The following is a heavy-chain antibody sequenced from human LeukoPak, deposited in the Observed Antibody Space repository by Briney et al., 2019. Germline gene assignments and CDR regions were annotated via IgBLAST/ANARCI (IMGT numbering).Heavy chain of an antibody. V-gene: IGHV4-59*01. CDR3: ARGRSDGYNYPNWFDP. D-gene: IGHD5-24*01. J-gene: IGHJ5*02. CDR1: GGSISSYY. CDR2: IYYSGST. Sequence: SETLSLTCTVSGGSISSYYWRWIRQPPGKGLEWIGYIYYSGSTNYNPSLKSRVTISVDTSKNQFSLKLSSVTAADTAVYYCARGRSDGYNYPNWFDPWGQGTLVTVSS.